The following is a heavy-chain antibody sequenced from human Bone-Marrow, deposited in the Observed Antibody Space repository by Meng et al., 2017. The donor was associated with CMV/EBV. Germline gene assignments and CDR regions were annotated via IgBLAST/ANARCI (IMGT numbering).Heavy chain of an antibody. D-gene: IGHD3-9*01. CDR1: GYSISSVYY. Sequence: SETLSLTCTVSGYSISSVYYWGWIRQAPGKGLEWLGRIYHSGSTYYNPSLKSRVTISVDTSKNQFSLKLSSVTAADTAVYYCASSGFLYDILTGYYNVFPWGQGTLVTVSS. CDR2: IYHSGST. J-gene: IGHJ5*02. CDR3: ASSGFLYDILTGYYNVFP. V-gene: IGHV4-38-2*02.